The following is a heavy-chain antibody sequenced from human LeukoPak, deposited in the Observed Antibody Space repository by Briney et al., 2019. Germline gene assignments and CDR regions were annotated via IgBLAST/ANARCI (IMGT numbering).Heavy chain of an antibody. V-gene: IGHV2-5*01. CDR3: AHNGLYH. CDR1: GFSLSTSGVG. CDR2: TYWNDDQ. D-gene: IGHD2-2*03. J-gene: IGHJ5*02. Sequence: ESGPTLVNPTQALTLTCTLSGFSLSTSGVGVAWMRQSPGQAPEWLAVTYWNDDQRYSPSLKSRLTITKDTSKNQVVLTMTNMDPADTATYHCAHNGLYHWGQGTLVTVSS.